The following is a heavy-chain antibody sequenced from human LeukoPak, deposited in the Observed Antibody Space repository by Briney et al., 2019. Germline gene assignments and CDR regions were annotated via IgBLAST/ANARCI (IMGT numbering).Heavy chain of an antibody. Sequence: GSSVKVSCKASGGTFSSYAISWVRQAPGQGLEWMGGIIPIFGTANYAQKFQGRVTITADESTSTAYMELSSLRSEDTAVYYCARDSIVVVITDYYYYGMDVWGQGTTVTVPS. CDR2: IIPIFGTA. V-gene: IGHV1-69*19. D-gene: IGHD3-22*01. J-gene: IGHJ6*02. CDR1: GGTFSSYA. CDR3: ARDSIVVVITDYYYYGMDV.